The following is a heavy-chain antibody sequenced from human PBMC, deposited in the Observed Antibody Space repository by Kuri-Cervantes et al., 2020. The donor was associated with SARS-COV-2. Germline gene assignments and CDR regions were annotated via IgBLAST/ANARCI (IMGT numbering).Heavy chain of an antibody. CDR3: ARATSGWSGDY. J-gene: IGHJ4*02. D-gene: IGHD6-19*01. CDR2: INNDGSGT. V-gene: IGHV3-74*01. Sequence: GGSLRLSCAASGFTFSSYGMHWVRQAPGKGLEWVSRINNDGSGTSYADSVKGRFTISRDNAKNTLYLQMSSLRADDAAVYYCARATSGWSGDYWGQGTLVTVSS. CDR1: GFTFSSYG.